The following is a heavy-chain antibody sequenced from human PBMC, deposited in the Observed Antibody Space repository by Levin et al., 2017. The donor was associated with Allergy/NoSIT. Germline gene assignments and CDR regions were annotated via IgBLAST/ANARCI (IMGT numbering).Heavy chain of an antibody. J-gene: IGHJ5*02. CDR1: GFTFSTYA. CDR3: GKAGSSWYIEIHH. V-gene: IGHV3-23*01. Sequence: GGSLRLSCAASGFTFSTYAMSWVRQAPGKGLEWVSVISAGGGNTNYADSVKGRFTISRDNSKDTLYLQMNSLPAEDTAVYYSGKAGSSWYIEIHHCGQGNLVAVSS. CDR2: ISAGGGNT. D-gene: IGHD6-13*01.